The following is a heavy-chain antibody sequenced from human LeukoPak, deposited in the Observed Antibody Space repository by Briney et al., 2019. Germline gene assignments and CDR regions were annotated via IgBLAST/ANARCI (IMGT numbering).Heavy chain of an antibody. D-gene: IGHD3-10*01. CDR1: GFTFTTYW. Sequence: HSGESLRLSCAASGFTFTTYWMTWVRQAPGKGLEWVASINQDGTEKYYVDSVKGRFTISRDNAKNSLYLQMNSLRVEDTAVFYCAKVAKYYYGSETYYFFEHWGQGTPVTASS. J-gene: IGHJ4*02. CDR2: INQDGTEK. V-gene: IGHV3-7*01. CDR3: AKVAKYYYGSETYYFFEH.